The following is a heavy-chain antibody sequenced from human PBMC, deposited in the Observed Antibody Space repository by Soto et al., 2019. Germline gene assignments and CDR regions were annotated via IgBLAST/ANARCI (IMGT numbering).Heavy chain of an antibody. Sequence: SETLSLTCTVSGGSISSGGYYWSWIRQHPGKGLEWIGYIYYSGSTYYNPSLKSRVTISVDTSKNQFSLKLSSVTAADTAVYYCARNGGRGVPPGLFDYWGQGTLVTVSS. D-gene: IGHD2-8*02. CDR2: IYYSGST. CDR1: GGSISSGGYY. J-gene: IGHJ4*02. CDR3: ARNGGRGVPPGLFDY. V-gene: IGHV4-31*03.